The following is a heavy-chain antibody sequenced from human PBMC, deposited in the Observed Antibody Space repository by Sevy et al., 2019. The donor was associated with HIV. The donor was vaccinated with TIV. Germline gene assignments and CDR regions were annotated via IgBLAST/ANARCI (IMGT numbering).Heavy chain of an antibody. D-gene: IGHD2-2*03. J-gene: IGHJ4*02. CDR3: ARDPLLGIAREVARGDY. CDR1: GFIFSDYY. V-gene: IGHV3-11*01. Sequence: GESLKISCSGSGFIFSDYYMSWIRQAPGRGLEWVSYISGSGITYYADSVEGRFTISRDNARNSLYLQMNSLRADDTAVYYCARDPLLGIAREVARGDYWGQGTLVTVSS. CDR2: ISGSGIT.